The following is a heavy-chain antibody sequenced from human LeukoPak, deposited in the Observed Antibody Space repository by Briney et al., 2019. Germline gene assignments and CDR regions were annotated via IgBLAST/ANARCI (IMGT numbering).Heavy chain of an antibody. J-gene: IGHJ6*03. CDR1: GYTFTGYY. Sequence: ASVKVSCKASGYTFTGYYMHWVRQDLRQGLQWMGWINPNSGDTEYAQKFQGRVTMTRDTSISTVYMELSSLRSDDTAVYYCVRADSVPAGDYHYWYMDVWGKGTTVTVSS. CDR2: INPNSGDT. D-gene: IGHD6-13*01. V-gene: IGHV1-2*02. CDR3: VRADSVPAGDYHYWYMDV.